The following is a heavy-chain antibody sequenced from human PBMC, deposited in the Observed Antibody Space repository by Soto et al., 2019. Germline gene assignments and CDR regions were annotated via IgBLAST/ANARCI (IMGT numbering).Heavy chain of an antibody. Sequence: QVQLVQSGAEVKKPGASVTVSCRASGYTFTRYSVHWVRQAPGQGLEWMGWINPNTGGTRFAPKFEGRVTLTTDPSVRTVYMEVRSLRSDDTAVFYCSVYFDDLQEASFWGQGTLVTVTS. CDR2: INPNTGGT. CDR1: GYTFTRYS. D-gene: IGHD2-8*01. V-gene: IGHV1-2*02. CDR3: SVYFDDLQEASF. J-gene: IGHJ1*01.